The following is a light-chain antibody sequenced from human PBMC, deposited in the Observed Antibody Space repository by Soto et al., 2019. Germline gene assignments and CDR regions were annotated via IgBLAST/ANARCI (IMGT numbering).Light chain of an antibody. J-gene: IGKJ2*01. CDR3: QQYDNPYT. CDR1: QDIRNY. Sequence: DIQMTQSPSSLSASVGDRVTITCQASQDIRNYLNWYQQKPGKAHKRLIYDASNLETGVPSMFSGSGSGTDFTLTSSSLQTEDIATYYCQQYDNPYTFGQGTKLEIK. CDR2: DAS. V-gene: IGKV1-33*01.